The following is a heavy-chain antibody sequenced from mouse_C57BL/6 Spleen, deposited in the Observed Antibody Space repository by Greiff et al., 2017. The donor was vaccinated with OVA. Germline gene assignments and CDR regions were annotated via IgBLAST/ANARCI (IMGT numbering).Heavy chain of an antibody. D-gene: IGHD1-1*01. Sequence: ESGPGLVKPSQSLSLTCSVTGYSITSGYYWNWIRQFPGNKLEWMGNISYDGSNNYNPSLKNRISITRDTSKNQFFLKLNSVTTEDTATYYCATLLRLEYFDVWGTGTTVTVSS. J-gene: IGHJ1*03. CDR1: GYSITSGYY. V-gene: IGHV3-6*01. CDR3: ATLLRLEYFDV. CDR2: ISYDGSN.